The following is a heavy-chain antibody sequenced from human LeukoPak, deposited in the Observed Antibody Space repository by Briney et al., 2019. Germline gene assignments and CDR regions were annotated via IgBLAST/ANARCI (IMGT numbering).Heavy chain of an antibody. CDR3: ARDREPYSSSCLGLDY. J-gene: IGHJ4*02. V-gene: IGHV3-48*01. D-gene: IGHD6-13*01. CDR1: GFTFSSYS. CDR2: ISSSSSSTI. Sequence: PGGSLRLSCAASGFTFSSYSMNWVRQAPGKGLEWVSYISSSSSSTIYYADSVKGRFTISRDNAKNSLYLQMNSLRAEDTAVYYCARDREPYSSSCLGLDYWGQGTLVTVSS.